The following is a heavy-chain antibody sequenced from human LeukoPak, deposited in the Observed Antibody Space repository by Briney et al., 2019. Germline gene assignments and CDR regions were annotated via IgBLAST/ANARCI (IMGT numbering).Heavy chain of an antibody. Sequence: GGSLRLSCAASGFTFSSYSMNWVRQAPGKGLEWVSSISSSSSYIYHADSVKGRFTISRDNAKNSLYLQMNSLRAEDTAVYYCARGWSSYGMDVWGQGTTVTVSS. CDR2: ISSSSSYI. V-gene: IGHV3-21*01. CDR3: ARGWSSYGMDV. J-gene: IGHJ6*02. CDR1: GFTFSSYS.